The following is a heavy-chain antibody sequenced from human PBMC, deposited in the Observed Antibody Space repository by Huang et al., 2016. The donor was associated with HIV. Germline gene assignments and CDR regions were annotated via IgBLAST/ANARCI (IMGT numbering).Heavy chain of an antibody. CDR2: ILPGDSDT. D-gene: IGHD2-2*01. CDR3: ARIEVPAAYYYMDV. Sequence: EVQLVQSGAEVKKPGESLKISCKASGYTFTNYWIVWMRQKSGKGLEWVGIILPGDSDTRYSPSYQGQVTISAVKSINTAYLQWSSLKASDTATYYCARIEVPAAYYYMDVWGKGTTVTVYS. CDR1: GYTFTNYW. V-gene: IGHV5-51*03. J-gene: IGHJ6*03.